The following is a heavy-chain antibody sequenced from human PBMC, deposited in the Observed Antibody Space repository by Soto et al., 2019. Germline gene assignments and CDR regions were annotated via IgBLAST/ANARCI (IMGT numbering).Heavy chain of an antibody. CDR3: AKHRPRDYGDYDFRYYFDY. CDR1: GFTFSSYA. V-gene: IGHV3-23*01. J-gene: IGHJ4*02. CDR2: ISGSGGST. D-gene: IGHD4-17*01. Sequence: GGSLRLSCAASGFTFSSYAMSWVRQAQGKGLEWVSAISGSGGSTYYADSVKGRFTISRDNSKNTLHLQMNSLGAEDTAVYYCAKHRPRDYGDYDFRYYFDYWGQGTLVTVSS.